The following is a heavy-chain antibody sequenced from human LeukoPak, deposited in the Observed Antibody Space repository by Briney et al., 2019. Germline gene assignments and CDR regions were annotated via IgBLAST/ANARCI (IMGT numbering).Heavy chain of an antibody. V-gene: IGHV3-30*04. J-gene: IGHJ4*02. CDR2: ISYDGSNK. CDR1: GFTFSSYA. Sequence: GGSRRRSCAASGFTFSSYAMHWVRQAPGKGLEWVAVISYDGSNKYYADSVKGRFTISRDNSKNTLYLQMNSLRAEDTAVYYCARASSRYCSSTSCYGCDYWGQGTLVTVSS. D-gene: IGHD2-2*01. CDR3: ARASSRYCSSTSCYGCDY.